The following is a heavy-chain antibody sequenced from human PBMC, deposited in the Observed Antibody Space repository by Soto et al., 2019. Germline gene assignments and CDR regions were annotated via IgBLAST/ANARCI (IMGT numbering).Heavy chain of an antibody. Sequence: GASVKVSCKDSGYTFTSYGISWVRQAPGQGLEWMGWISAYNGNTNYAQKLQGRVTMTTDTSTSTAYMELRSLRSDDTAVYYCASIAVAGTKGLGRSPFDPWGQGTLVTVSA. D-gene: IGHD6-19*01. CDR2: ISAYNGNT. J-gene: IGHJ5*02. V-gene: IGHV1-18*01. CDR3: ASIAVAGTKGLGRSPFDP. CDR1: GYTFTSYG.